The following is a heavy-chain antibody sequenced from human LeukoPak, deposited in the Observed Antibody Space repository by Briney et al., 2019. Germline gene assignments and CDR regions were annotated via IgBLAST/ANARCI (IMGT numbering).Heavy chain of an antibody. D-gene: IGHD2-21*02. V-gene: IGHV3-49*04. Sequence: QPGGSLRLSCTASGFTFGDYAMSWVRQAPGKGLEWVGFIRSKAYGGTTEYAASVKGRFTISRDDSKSIAYLQMNSLKTEDTAVYYCTRERLRGDCDYWGQGTLVTVSS. CDR3: TRERLRGDCDY. CDR1: GFTFGDYA. J-gene: IGHJ4*02. CDR2: IRSKAYGGTT.